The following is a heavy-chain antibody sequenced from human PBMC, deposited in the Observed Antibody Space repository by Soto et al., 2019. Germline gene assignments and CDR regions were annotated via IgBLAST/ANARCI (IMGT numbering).Heavy chain of an antibody. CDR1: GFTFSSYS. Sequence: PGGSLRLSCAASGFTFSSYSMNWVRQAPGKGLVWVSRINSDGSSTSYADSVKGRFTISRDNAKNTLYLQMNSLRAEDTAVYYCAVAVAGPTAIGYWGQGTLVTVSS. CDR2: INSDGSST. D-gene: IGHD6-19*01. J-gene: IGHJ4*02. CDR3: AVAVAGPTAIGY. V-gene: IGHV3-74*01.